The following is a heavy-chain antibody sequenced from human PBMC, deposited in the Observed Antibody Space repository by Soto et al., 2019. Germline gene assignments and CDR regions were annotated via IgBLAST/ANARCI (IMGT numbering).Heavy chain of an antibody. Sequence: QVQLVQSGAEVKKPGSSVKVSCKASGGTFSSYAISWVRQAPGQGLEWMGGIIPIFGTANYAQKFQGRVTITADESTSTAYMGLSSLRSEETAVYYCARADCGGDCYPVSRWGQGTLVTVSS. CDR3: ARADCGGDCYPVSR. CDR2: IIPIFGTA. J-gene: IGHJ4*02. D-gene: IGHD2-21*02. CDR1: GGTFSSYA. V-gene: IGHV1-69*01.